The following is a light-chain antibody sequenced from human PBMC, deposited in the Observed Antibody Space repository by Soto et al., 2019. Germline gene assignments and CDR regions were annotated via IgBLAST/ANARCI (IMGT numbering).Light chain of an antibody. V-gene: IGLV2-14*01. CDR3: SSYTSSSTFV. CDR2: EVS. J-gene: IGLJ1*01. CDR1: SSDVGDYTY. Sequence: QSALTQPASVSGSPGQSIAISCTGTSSDVGDYTYVSWYQQHPGKAPKLMIYEVSNRPSGVSNRFSGSKSGNTASLTISGLQDEDEGDYYCSSYTSSSTFVFGTGTKLTVL.